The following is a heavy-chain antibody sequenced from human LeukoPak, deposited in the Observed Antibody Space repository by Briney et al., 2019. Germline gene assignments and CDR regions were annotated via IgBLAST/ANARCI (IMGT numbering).Heavy chain of an antibody. CDR2: IRQDGSGK. D-gene: IGHD6-19*01. V-gene: IGHV3-7*01. Sequence: GGSLGLSCTASGFTFSTYYMAWVRQAPGKGLEWVANIRQDGSGKFYADSVKGRFTISRDNAKNSLFLQMNSLRAEDTAVYFCARWLYNSGWAIDYWGQGTLVTVSS. CDR3: ARWLYNSGWAIDY. J-gene: IGHJ4*02. CDR1: GFTFSTYY.